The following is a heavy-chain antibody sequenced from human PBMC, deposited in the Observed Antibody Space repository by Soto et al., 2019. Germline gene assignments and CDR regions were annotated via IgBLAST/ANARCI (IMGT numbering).Heavy chain of an antibody. CDR2: IYWNDDK. CDR1: GFSLSTDGVG. Sequence: ASGPTLVNPTQTLTLTCTFSGFSLSTDGVGVGWIRQPPGKALEWLALIYWNDDKRYSPFLKSRLTIAKDTSKNQVVLTMTNVDPADTATYYCARRPRYSNYVDYWGQGTLVTVS. J-gene: IGHJ4*02. D-gene: IGHD4-4*01. V-gene: IGHV2-5*01. CDR3: ARRPRYSNYVDY.